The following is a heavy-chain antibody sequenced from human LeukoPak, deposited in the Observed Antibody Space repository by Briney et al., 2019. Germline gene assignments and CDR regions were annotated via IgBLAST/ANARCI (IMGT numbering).Heavy chain of an antibody. D-gene: IGHD3-16*01. V-gene: IGHV6-1*01. CDR1: GDSVSSNSAA. Sequence: SQTLSLTCAISGDSVSSNSAAWNWMRQSPSRGLEWLGRTYYRSKWYYSFATPVKGRVAINPDTYKNQLSLQLSSVTSGVTAVYYCAQSYSVSLGPESDYYFYVDVWGKGTTITVSS. CDR3: AQSYSVSLGPESDYYFYVDV. J-gene: IGHJ6*03. CDR2: TYYRSKWYY.